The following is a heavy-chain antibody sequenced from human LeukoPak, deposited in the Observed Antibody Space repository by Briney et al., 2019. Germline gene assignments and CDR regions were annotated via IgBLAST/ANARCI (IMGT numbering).Heavy chain of an antibody. CDR1: GFTFSSYS. D-gene: IGHD3-10*01. J-gene: IGHJ3*02. V-gene: IGHV3-21*01. CDR3: ARVSGSRNYYFGAFDI. Sequence: GGSLRLSCAASGFTFSSYSMNWVRQAPGKGLEWVSSISSSSSYIYYADSVKGRFTISRDNAKNSLYLQMNSLRAEDTAMYYCARVSGSRNYYFGAFDIWGQGTMVTVSS. CDR2: ISSSSSYI.